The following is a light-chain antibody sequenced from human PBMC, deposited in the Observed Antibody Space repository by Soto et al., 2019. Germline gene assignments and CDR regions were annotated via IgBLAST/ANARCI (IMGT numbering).Light chain of an antibody. CDR1: SSDVGSYNL. J-gene: IGLJ1*01. V-gene: IGLV2-23*03. Sequence: QSVVTQPACVSGSPGQSITISCTGTSSDVGSYNLVSWYQQHPGKAPKLMIYEGSKRPSGVSNRFSGSKFGNTASLTISGLQAEDEADYYCCSYAGSSTFEVFGTGTKLTVL. CDR2: EGS. CDR3: CSYAGSSTFEV.